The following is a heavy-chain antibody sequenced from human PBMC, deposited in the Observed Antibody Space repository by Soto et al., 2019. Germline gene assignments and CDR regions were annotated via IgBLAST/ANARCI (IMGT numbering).Heavy chain of an antibody. CDR3: ARAPYYDILTYFYPDYYYYHLDV. CDR1: GFTFSNYN. J-gene: IGHJ6*03. Sequence: GGSLRLSCAASGFTFSNYNMNWVRQAPGKGLEWVSSISSRSSYIYYADSVKGRFTISRDNAKNSLYLQMSSLRAEDTAVYYCARAPYYDILTYFYPDYYYYHLDVWGKGTTVTVSS. V-gene: IGHV3-21*01. CDR2: ISSRSSYI. D-gene: IGHD3-9*01.